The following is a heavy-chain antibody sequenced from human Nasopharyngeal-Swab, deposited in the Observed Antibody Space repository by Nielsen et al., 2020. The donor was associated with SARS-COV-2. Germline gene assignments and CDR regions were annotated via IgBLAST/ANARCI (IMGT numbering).Heavy chain of an antibody. CDR1: GFTFSDYY. D-gene: IGHD1-14*01. CDR3: ARDRAIPDGFDP. V-gene: IGHV3-11*04. CDR2: ISSSGSTI. Sequence: SLKISCAASGFTFSDYYLSWIRQAPGKGLEWVSYISSSGSTIYYADSVKGRFTISRDNAKNSLYLQMNSLRAEDTAVYYCARDRAIPDGFDPWGQGTLVTVSS. J-gene: IGHJ5*02.